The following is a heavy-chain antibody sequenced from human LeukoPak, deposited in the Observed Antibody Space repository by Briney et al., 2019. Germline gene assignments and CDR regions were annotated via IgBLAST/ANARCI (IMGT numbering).Heavy chain of an antibody. CDR1: GGSFSGYY. CDR2: INHSGST. V-gene: IGHV4-34*01. CDR3: ASMVRGASDDY. Sequence: SETLSLTGAVYGGSFSGYYWSWIRQPPGKGLEWIGEINHSGSTNYNPSLKSRVTISVDTSKNQFSLKLSSVTAADTAVYYCASMVRGASDDYWGQGTLVTVSS. J-gene: IGHJ4*02. D-gene: IGHD3-10*01.